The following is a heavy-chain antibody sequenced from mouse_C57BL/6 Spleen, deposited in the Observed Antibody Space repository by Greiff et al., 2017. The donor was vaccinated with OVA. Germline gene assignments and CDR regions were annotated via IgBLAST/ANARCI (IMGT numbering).Heavy chain of an antibody. J-gene: IGHJ3*01. CDR1: GYAFTNYL. CDR2: INPGSGGT. V-gene: IGHV1-54*01. CDR3: AEDSLGFAY. Sequence: QVQLQQSGAELVRPGTSVKVSCKASGYAFTNYLIEWVKQRPGQGLEWIGVINPGSGGTNYNEKFKGKATLTADKSSSTAYMQLSSLTSEDSAVYFCAEDSLGFAYWGQGTLVTVSA. D-gene: IGHD3-2*01.